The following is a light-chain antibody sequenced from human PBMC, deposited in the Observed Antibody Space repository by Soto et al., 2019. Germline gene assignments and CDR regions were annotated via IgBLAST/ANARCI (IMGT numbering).Light chain of an antibody. V-gene: IGKV3-20*01. CDR1: QSVTSTY. CDR2: GAS. CDR3: QQYGSSHT. Sequence: EFVLTQSPGTLSLSPGERATLSCRASQSVTSTYLAWYQQKPGQAPRLLIYGASSRAIGIPDRFSGSVSGSDLILTINRLEPEDFAVYYSQQYGSSHTFGQGTRLEIK. J-gene: IGKJ5*01.